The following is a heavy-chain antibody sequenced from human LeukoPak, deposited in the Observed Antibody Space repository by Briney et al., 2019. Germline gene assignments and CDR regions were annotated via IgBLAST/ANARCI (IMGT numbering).Heavy chain of an antibody. D-gene: IGHD3-22*01. CDR2: IYHSGST. Sequence: PSQTLSLTCAVSGGSISSGGYSWSWIRQPPGKGLEWIGYIYHSGSTYYNPSLKSRVTISVDRSKNQFSLKLSSVTAADTAVYYCARARRVGYYHDAFDIWGQGTMVTVSS. CDR1: GGSISSGGYS. CDR3: ARARRVGYYHDAFDI. J-gene: IGHJ3*02. V-gene: IGHV4-30-2*01.